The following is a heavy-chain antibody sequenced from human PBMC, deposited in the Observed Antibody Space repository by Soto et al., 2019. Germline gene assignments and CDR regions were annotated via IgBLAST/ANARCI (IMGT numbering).Heavy chain of an antibody. D-gene: IGHD6-19*01. Sequence: SQTLSLTCAISGDSVSSNSAAWNWIRQSPSRGLEWLGRTYYRSKWYNDYAVSVKSRITINPDTSKNQFSLQLNSVTPEDTAVYYRARDPQYSSGWYDWFDPWGQGTLVTVSS. V-gene: IGHV6-1*01. CDR1: GDSVSSNSAA. CDR3: ARDPQYSSGWYDWFDP. CDR2: TYYRSKWYN. J-gene: IGHJ5*02.